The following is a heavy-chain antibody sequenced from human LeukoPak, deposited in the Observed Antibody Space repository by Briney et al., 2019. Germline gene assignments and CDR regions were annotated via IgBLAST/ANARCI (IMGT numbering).Heavy chain of an antibody. Sequence: GGSLRLSCAASGFTFNTFWMSWVRQAPGKGLEWVANIKQDGSKMHYVDSVKGRFTISRDNAKSSLYLQMDSLRAEDTAVYYCARRYFDLWGRGTLVTVSS. CDR2: IKQDGSKM. CDR3: ARRYFDL. V-gene: IGHV3-7*01. CDR1: GFTFNTFW. J-gene: IGHJ2*01.